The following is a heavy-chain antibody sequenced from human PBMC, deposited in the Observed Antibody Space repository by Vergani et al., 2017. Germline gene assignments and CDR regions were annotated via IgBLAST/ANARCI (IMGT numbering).Heavy chain of an antibody. V-gene: IGHV4-4*07. CDR3: ARETYYYVSSGYYFACPVDY. CDR1: GGTISSYY. Sequence: QVQLQESGPGLVKPSETLSLTCTVSGGTISSYYWSWMRQPAGKGLEWIGRIYTRGSTNYNPSLKSRVTMSVDTSKNQFSLKLISVTAADTAVYYCARETYYYVSSGYYFACPVDYWGQGTLVTVSS. J-gene: IGHJ4*02. D-gene: IGHD3-22*01. CDR2: IYTRGST.